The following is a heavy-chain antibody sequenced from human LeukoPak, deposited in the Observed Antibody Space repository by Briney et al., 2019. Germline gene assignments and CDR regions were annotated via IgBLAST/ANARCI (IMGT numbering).Heavy chain of an antibody. V-gene: IGHV3-7*01. CDR3: ATGPLDY. Sequence: PGGSLRLSCAASGFTFSTYWMDWVRQAPGKGLEWVGNIKKDGSEEYYVDSVKGRFTISRDNAKSSVYLQMNSLRAEDTAVYYCATGPLDYWGQGTLVTVSS. J-gene: IGHJ4*02. CDR2: IKKDGSEE. CDR1: GFTFSTYW.